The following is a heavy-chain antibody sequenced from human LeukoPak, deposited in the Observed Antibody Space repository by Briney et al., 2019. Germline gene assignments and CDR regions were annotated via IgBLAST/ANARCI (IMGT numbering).Heavy chain of an antibody. J-gene: IGHJ4*02. CDR1: GGSISSYY. CDR3: ARDHKMYYFDY. Sequence: PSETLSLTCTLSGGSISSYYWSWIRQPPGKGLQWIGYIYYSGSTNYNPSLKSRVTISVDTSKNQFSLKLSSVTAADTAVYYCARDHKMYYFDYWGQGTLVTVSS. D-gene: IGHD5-24*01. CDR2: IYYSGST. V-gene: IGHV4-59*01.